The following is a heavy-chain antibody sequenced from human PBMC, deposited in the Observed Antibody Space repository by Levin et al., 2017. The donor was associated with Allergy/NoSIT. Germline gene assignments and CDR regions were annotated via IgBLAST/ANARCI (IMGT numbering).Heavy chain of an antibody. CDR3: ARDAAVGCCSGGSCFGY. D-gene: IGHD2-15*01. CDR2: INPSGGST. J-gene: IGHJ4*02. Sequence: ASVKVSCKASGYTFTSYYMHWVRQAPGQGLEWMGIINPSGGSTSYAQKFQGRVTMTRDTSTSTVYMELSSLRSEDTAVYYCARDAAVGCCSGGSCFGYWGQGTLVTVSS. V-gene: IGHV1-46*03. CDR1: GYTFTSYY.